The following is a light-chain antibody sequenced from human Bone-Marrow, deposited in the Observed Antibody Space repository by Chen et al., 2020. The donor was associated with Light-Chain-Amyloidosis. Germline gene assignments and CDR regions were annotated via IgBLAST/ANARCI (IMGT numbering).Light chain of an antibody. CDR2: YKSDADK. CDR3: MIWHSSAWV. V-gene: IGLV5-45*03. J-gene: IGLJ2*01. CDR1: SGINVGTYR. Sequence: QAVLTQPSSLTASPGASASLTCTLRSGINVGTYRIYWYQQKPGSPPQYLLRYKSDADKQQGSGVPSCFSGGKDASANAGILLISGLQTEDEADYYCMIWHSSAWVFGGGTKLTVL.